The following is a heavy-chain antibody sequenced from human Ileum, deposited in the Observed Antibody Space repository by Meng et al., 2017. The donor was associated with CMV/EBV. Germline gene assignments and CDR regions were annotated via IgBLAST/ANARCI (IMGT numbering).Heavy chain of an antibody. D-gene: IGHD4-11*01. V-gene: IGHV3-30*03. J-gene: IGHJ4*02. Sequence: GGSLRLSCVASGFYFSGHWMHWVRQVPGKGLEWVAGISYNGDNKYHTDSVMGRFTISRDNSKNTLFLQMNGLRGEDTAIYYCARVNDYNNDFDYWGRGTLVTVSS. CDR3: ARVNDYNNDFDY. CDR2: ISYNGDNK. CDR1: GFYFSGHW.